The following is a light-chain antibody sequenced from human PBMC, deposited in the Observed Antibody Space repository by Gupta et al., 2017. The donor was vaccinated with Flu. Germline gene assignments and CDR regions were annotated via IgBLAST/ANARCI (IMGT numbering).Light chain of an antibody. J-gene: IGLJ3*02. CDR2: DTN. CDR1: TGAVTSGNY. Sequence: TLTGASSTGAVTSGNYRYWFQQKPGQAPRTLIFDTNNKHSWTPARFSGSLLGGKAALTLSGAQPEEEAEYYCLLTRSGAPRQGEFGGGTKLTVL. CDR3: LLTRSGAPRQGE. V-gene: IGLV7-46*01.